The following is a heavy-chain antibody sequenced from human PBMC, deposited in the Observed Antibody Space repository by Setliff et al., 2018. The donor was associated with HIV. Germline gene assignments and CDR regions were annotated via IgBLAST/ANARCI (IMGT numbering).Heavy chain of an antibody. V-gene: IGHV4-39*01. CDR3: ARQGRPGDFDS. D-gene: IGHD7-27*01. Sequence: SETLSLTCTVSGGSLSSSNYYCGWIRQPPGKGLEWIGSIYYSGNTYYNPSLKSRVTISGDTSKKQFSLKLRAVTAADSAVYYCARQGRPGDFDSWGQGTLVTVAS. CDR2: IYYSGNT. J-gene: IGHJ4*02. CDR1: GGSLSSSNYY.